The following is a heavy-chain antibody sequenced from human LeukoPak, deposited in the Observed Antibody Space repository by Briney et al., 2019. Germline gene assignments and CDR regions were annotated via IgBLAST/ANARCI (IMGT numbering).Heavy chain of an antibody. CDR1: GYTFSNYF. Sequence: ASVKVSCKASGYTFSNYFIHWVRQAPGQGLEWMGIINPSGGSTSYAQKFQGRVTMTRDTSTSTVYMELSSLRSEDTAVYYCARDGLDRKNDYWGQGTLVTVSS. V-gene: IGHV1-46*01. CDR2: INPSGGST. J-gene: IGHJ4*02. D-gene: IGHD3/OR15-3a*01. CDR3: ARDGLDRKNDY.